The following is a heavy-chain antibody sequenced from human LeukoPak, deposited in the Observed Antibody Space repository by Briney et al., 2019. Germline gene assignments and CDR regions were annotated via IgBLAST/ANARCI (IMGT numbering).Heavy chain of an antibody. V-gene: IGHV3-53*04. CDR3: TYSSGWNNAFDY. Sequence: GGSLRLSCAASGFTFSSYSMNWVRQAPGKGLEWVSVIYSGGSTYYADSVKGRFTISRHNSKNTLYLQMNSLRAEDTAVYYCTYSSGWNNAFDYWGQGTLVTVSS. D-gene: IGHD6-19*01. J-gene: IGHJ4*02. CDR1: GFTFSSYS. CDR2: IYSGGST.